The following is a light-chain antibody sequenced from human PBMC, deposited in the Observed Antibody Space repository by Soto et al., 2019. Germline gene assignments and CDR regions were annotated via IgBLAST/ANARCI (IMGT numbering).Light chain of an antibody. Sequence: DLQMTQSPSSLSASVGDRVTVACRASRSISHWLAWYQQKPGKAPKLLIYRASVLESGVPSRFSGSGSGTEFTLTISSLQPDDFATYYCQQYNTYSPAFGQGTKVEVK. CDR3: QQYNTYSPA. J-gene: IGKJ1*01. CDR1: RSISHW. V-gene: IGKV1-5*03. CDR2: RAS.